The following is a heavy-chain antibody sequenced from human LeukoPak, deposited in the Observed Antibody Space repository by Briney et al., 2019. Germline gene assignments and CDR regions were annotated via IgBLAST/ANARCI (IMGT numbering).Heavy chain of an antibody. D-gene: IGHD2-15*01. CDR3: ARVAKCSGGSCYTSGWWY. CDR1: GYTFTSYY. J-gene: IGHJ4*02. CDR2: INPSGGST. V-gene: IGHV1-46*01. Sequence: ASVKVSCKASGYTFTSYYMHWVRPAPGQGLEWMGIINPSGGSTSYAQKFQGRVTMTRDTSTSTVYMELSSLRSEDTAVYYCARVAKCSGGSCYTSGWWYWGQGTLVTVSS.